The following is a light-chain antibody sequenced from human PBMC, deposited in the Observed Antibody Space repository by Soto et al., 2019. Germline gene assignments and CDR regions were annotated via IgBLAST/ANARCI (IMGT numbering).Light chain of an antibody. Sequence: EIVLTQSPGTLSLSPGERGTLSCRASQSVSSGYLAWYQQKPGQAPRLLIYDASRRATGIPDRFTGSGFGTDFTLTISRLAPEDLAVYYCQQYGGSPRTFGQGTKVELK. J-gene: IGKJ1*01. V-gene: IGKV3-20*01. CDR2: DAS. CDR3: QQYGGSPRT. CDR1: QSVSSGY.